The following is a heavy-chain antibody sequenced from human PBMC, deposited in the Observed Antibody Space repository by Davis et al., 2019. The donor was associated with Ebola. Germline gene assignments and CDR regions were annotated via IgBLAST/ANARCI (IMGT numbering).Heavy chain of an antibody. CDR2: ISWNSGSI. Sequence: SLKISCAASGFTFDDYAMHWVRQAPGKGLEWVSGISWNSGSIGYADSVKGRFTISRDNAKNSLYLQMNSLRAEDTAVDYCSRDRTTSNYDILTGYYTGGYYYYMDVWGKGTTVTVSS. J-gene: IGHJ6*03. V-gene: IGHV3-9*01. CDR1: GFTFDDYA. CDR3: SRDRTTSNYDILTGYYTGGYYYYMDV. D-gene: IGHD3-9*01.